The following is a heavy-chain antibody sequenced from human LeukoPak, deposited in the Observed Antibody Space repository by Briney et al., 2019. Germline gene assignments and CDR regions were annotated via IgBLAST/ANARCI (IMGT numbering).Heavy chain of an antibody. CDR2: IIAISGAA. J-gene: IGHJ4*02. Sequence: SVTVSCTASGGAFSNSVISWVRQAPGQGLEWIGGIIAISGAANHAQKFQGRVTLTTDESTSTVYMELSSLRSEDTAVYYCARRIVGAAFFDYWGQGTLVTVSS. V-gene: IGHV1-69*05. D-gene: IGHD1-26*01. CDR1: GGAFSNSV. CDR3: ARRIVGAAFFDY.